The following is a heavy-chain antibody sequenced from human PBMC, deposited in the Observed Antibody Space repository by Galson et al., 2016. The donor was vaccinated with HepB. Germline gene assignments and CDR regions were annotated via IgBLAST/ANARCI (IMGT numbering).Heavy chain of an antibody. CDR2: IRRSDDSR. V-gene: IGHV3-23*01. CDR1: GFTFGSYG. J-gene: IGHJ4*02. CDR3: AKGYGLWDY. Sequence: SLRLSCAASGFTFGSYGMTWVRQAPGKGLECVASIRRSDDSRDYADSVRGRFTISRDNSKNILYLQMNSLRAEDTAVYYCAKGYGLWDYWGQGTLVTVSS. D-gene: IGHD5-18*01.